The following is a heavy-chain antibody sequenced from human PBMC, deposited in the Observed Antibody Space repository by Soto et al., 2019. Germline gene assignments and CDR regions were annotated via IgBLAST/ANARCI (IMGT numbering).Heavy chain of an antibody. CDR2: ISYDGSNK. Sequence: GGSLRLSCAASGFTFSSYAMHWVRQAPGKGLEWVAVISYDGSNKYYADSVKGRFTISRDNSKNTLYLQMNSLRAEDTAVYYCATGSSWFNWGQGTLVTVSS. V-gene: IGHV3-30-3*01. CDR3: ATGSSWFN. D-gene: IGHD6-13*01. J-gene: IGHJ4*02. CDR1: GFTFSSYA.